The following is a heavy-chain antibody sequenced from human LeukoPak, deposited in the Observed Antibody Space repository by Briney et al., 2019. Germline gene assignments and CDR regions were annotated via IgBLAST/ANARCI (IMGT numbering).Heavy chain of an antibody. V-gene: IGHV3-23*01. CDR3: TTPYGMATTGFDF. D-gene: IGHD1-1*01. CDR1: GFTFSTYG. Sequence: GGSLRLSCAASGFTFSTYGMNWVRQAPGKGLEWVSAISGSGGSTYYADSVKGRFTISRDNSKNTLYLQMNSLRAEDTAVYFCTTPYGMATTGFDFWGQGTLVSV. J-gene: IGHJ4*02. CDR2: ISGSGGST.